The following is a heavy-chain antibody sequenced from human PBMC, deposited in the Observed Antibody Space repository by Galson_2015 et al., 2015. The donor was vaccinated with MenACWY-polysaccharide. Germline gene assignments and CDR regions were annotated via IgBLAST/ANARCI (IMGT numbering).Heavy chain of an antibody. V-gene: IGHV1-8*01. D-gene: IGHD2-21*01. CDR1: GYKFTSYD. Sequence: SGKVSCKASGYKFTSYDINWVRQATGQGLEWMGWMNPNSGNTGYAQKFQGRVTMTSDSAITTAYMELSSLRSEDTAVYYCARVIARKYTFADSWGQGTLVTVSS. CDR2: MNPNSGNT. J-gene: IGHJ4*02. CDR3: ARVIARKYTFADS.